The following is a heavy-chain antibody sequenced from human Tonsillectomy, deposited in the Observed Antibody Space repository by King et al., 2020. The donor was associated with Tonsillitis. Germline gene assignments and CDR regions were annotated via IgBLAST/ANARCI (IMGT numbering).Heavy chain of an antibody. Sequence: GQLVESGGGVVQPGRSLRLSCAASGFTFSSFGMHWVRPAPGKGLEWVAVISYDGSNKYYADSVKGRFTISRDNSKNTLYLQVNSLRAEDTAVYYCAKLAGYDSSGYYQTDRYLYYHGMDVWGQGTTVTVSS. CDR3: AKLAGYDSSGYYQTDRYLYYHGMDV. V-gene: IGHV3-30*18. CDR1: GFTFSSFG. CDR2: ISYDGSNK. D-gene: IGHD3-22*01. J-gene: IGHJ6*02.